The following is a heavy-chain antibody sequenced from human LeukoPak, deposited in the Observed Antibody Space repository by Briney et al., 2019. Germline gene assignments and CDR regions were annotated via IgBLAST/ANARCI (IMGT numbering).Heavy chain of an antibody. CDR3: AKVAAGRWFFDY. V-gene: IGHV3-23*01. D-gene: IGHD6-13*01. Sequence: GGSLRLSCAASGFTFSTYAMSWVRQAPGKGLEWVSGISGAGNSTYYADSVKGRFTISRDNSKNTLYLQMNSLRAEDTAVYYCAKVAAGRWFFDYWGQGTLVTVSS. J-gene: IGHJ4*02. CDR1: GFTFSTYA. CDR2: ISGAGNST.